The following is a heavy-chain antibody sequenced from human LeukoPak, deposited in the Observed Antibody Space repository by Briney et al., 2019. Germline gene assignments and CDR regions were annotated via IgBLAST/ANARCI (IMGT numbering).Heavy chain of an antibody. V-gene: IGHV4-34*01. CDR3: ARHGYSSGIYYFDY. CDR2: INHSGST. Sequence: PSETLSLTCAVYGGSFSGYYWSWIRQPPGKGLEWIGEINHSGSTNYNPSLKSRVTISVDTSKNQFSLKLSSVTAADTAVYYCARHGYSSGIYYFDYWGQGTLVTVSS. D-gene: IGHD6-25*01. CDR1: GGSFSGYY. J-gene: IGHJ4*02.